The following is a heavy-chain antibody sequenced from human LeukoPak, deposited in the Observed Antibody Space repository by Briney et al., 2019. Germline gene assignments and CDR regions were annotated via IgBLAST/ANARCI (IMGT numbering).Heavy chain of an antibody. CDR2: ISSSSSYI. CDR3: ARGGAVGAISLSDY. CDR1: GFTFSSYS. V-gene: IGHV3-21*01. D-gene: IGHD1-26*01. J-gene: IGHJ4*02. Sequence: GGSLRLSCAASGFTFSSYSMNWVRQAPGKGLEWVSSISSSSSYIYYADSVKGRFTISRDNAENSLYLQMNSLRAEDTAVYYCARGGAVGAISLSDYWGQGTLVTVSS.